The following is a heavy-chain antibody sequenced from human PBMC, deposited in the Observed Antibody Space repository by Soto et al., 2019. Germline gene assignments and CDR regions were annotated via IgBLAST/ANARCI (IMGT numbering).Heavy chain of an antibody. CDR2: IGSYGGGT. Sequence: GSLRLSCAASGFTFSSYAMSWVRQAPGKGLEWVSAIGSYGGGTYYADSVRGRFTISRDNSKNTLYLQMNSLRAEDTAVYYCAKIVQSATTYRGQGALVTVSS. V-gene: IGHV3-23*01. CDR1: GFTFSSYA. D-gene: IGHD4-17*01. J-gene: IGHJ4*02. CDR3: AKIVQSATTY.